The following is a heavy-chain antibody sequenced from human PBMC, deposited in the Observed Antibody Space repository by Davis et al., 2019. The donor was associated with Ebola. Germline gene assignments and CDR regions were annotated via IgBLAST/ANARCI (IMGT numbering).Heavy chain of an antibody. V-gene: IGHV3-48*02. CDR3: ARERDSYDSLDY. CDR1: GFTVSSNY. J-gene: IGHJ4*02. D-gene: IGHD5-12*01. Sequence: GSLRLSCAASGFTVSSNYMSWVRQAPGKGLEWVSYISSSSSTIYYADSVKGRFTISRDNAKNSLYLQMNSLRDEDTAVYYCARERDSYDSLDYWGQGTLVTVSS. CDR2: ISSSSSTI.